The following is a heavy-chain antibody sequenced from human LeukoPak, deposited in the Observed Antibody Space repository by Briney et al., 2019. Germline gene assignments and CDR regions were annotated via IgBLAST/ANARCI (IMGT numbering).Heavy chain of an antibody. D-gene: IGHD2-15*01. CDR1: GGSISNYY. V-gene: IGHV4-59*01. J-gene: IGHJ5*02. CDR3: ARGGNCSGGSCYSDRGWFDP. CDR2: IYYSGST. Sequence: SETLSLTCIVSGGSISNYYWSWIRQPPGKGLEYIGYIYYSGSTSYNPSPKSRVTISVDMSKNQFSLKLSSVTAADTAVYYCARGGNCSGGSCYSDRGWFDPWGQGTLVTVSS.